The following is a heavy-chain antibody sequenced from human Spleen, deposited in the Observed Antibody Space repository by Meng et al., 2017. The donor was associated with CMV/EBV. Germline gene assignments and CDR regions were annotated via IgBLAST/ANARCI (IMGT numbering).Heavy chain of an antibody. CDR3: ARVGYNWNLFDY. CDR2: IYYSGST. CDR1: GGSISSYY. Sequence: GSLRLSCTVSGGSISSYYWGWIRQPPGKGLEWIASIYYSGSTYYNPSLKSRVTISVDTSKNQFSLKLSSVTAADTAVHYCARVGYNWNLFDYWGQGTLVTVSS. D-gene: IGHD1-20*01. V-gene: IGHV4-39*07. J-gene: IGHJ4*02.